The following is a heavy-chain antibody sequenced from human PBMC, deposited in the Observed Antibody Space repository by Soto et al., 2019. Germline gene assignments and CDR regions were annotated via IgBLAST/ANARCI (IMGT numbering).Heavy chain of an antibody. J-gene: IGHJ4*02. CDR3: AIDRGHSSSWDYFDY. V-gene: IGHV1-46*01. Sequence: ASVKVSCKASGYTFTSYYMHWVRQAPGQGLEWLGIINPSGGSTSYAQKFRGRVTMTRDTSTSTVYMELSSLRSEDTAVYYCAIDRGHSSSWDYFDYRGLRTLVTVSS. CDR1: GYTFTSYY. D-gene: IGHD6-13*01. CDR2: INPSGGST.